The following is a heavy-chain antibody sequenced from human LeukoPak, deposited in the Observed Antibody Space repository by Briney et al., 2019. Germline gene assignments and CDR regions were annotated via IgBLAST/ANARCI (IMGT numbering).Heavy chain of an antibody. Sequence: GGSLRLSCAASGFTFDDYAMHWVRQAPGKGLEWVSGISWNSGSIGYADSVKGRFTNSRDNSKNALYLQMHSLRAEDTAVYYCARGRGAVAGDTFDIWGQGTMVTVSS. J-gene: IGHJ3*02. CDR1: GFTFDDYA. V-gene: IGHV3-9*01. CDR3: ARGRGAVAGDTFDI. D-gene: IGHD6-19*01. CDR2: ISWNSGSI.